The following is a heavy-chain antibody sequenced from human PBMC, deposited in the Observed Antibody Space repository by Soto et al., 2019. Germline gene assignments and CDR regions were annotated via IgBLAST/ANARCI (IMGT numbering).Heavy chain of an antibody. Sequence: ASVKVSCKASGCSFPRLHFDRVRQATGQGLEWIGWMNPHSGDTGFAQRFQGRVTMTRNTSINTAYMELRSLRSQDTAVYYCAGGSPVPVDHCGQGTQVTVS. CDR3: AGGSPVPVDH. CDR1: GCSFPRLH. CDR2: MNPHSGDT. D-gene: IGHD4-17*01. J-gene: IGHJ4*02. V-gene: IGHV1-8*01.